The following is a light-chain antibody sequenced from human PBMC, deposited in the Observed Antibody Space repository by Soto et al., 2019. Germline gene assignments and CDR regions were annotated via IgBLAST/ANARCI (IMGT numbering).Light chain of an antibody. CDR3: QQSYLSLRS. Sequence: DVQMTQSPSSLSAAVGDTVTITCRAGQTFKNYLNWYQHKPGKAPKLLSYAASSLQSGVPPRFSASASGTDFTLTITNLQHEDFATYYCQQSYLSLRSFGQGTKLQI. CDR2: AAS. J-gene: IGKJ2*03. CDR1: QTFKNY. V-gene: IGKV1-39*01.